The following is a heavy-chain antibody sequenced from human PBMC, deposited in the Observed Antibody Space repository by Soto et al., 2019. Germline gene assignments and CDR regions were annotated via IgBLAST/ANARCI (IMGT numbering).Heavy chain of an antibody. CDR1: GETFTSYS. D-gene: IGHD2-8*01. J-gene: IGHJ3*02. V-gene: IGHV1-3*01. Sequence: ASVKVAFKASGETFTSYSMPSGRQAPGQRLEWMGWINAGNGNTKYSQKFQGRVTITRDTSASTAYMELSSLRSEDTAVYYCARDRAVFDAFDIWGQGTMVTVSS. CDR2: INAGNGNT. CDR3: ARDRAVFDAFDI.